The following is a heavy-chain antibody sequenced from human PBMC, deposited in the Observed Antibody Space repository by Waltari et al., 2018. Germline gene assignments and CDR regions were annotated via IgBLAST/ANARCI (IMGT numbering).Heavy chain of an antibody. Sequence: QVQLVQSGAEVKKPGSSVKVSCKASGGTFSSYAISWVRQAPGQGLEWMGRIIPILGIANYAQKFQGRVTITADKSTSTAYMELSSLRSEDTAVYYCARDLDYYDSSGYYPPFDYWGQGTLVTVSS. CDR3: ARDLDYYDSSGYYPPFDY. CDR1: GGTFSSYA. CDR2: IIPILGIA. D-gene: IGHD3-22*01. J-gene: IGHJ4*02. V-gene: IGHV1-69*09.